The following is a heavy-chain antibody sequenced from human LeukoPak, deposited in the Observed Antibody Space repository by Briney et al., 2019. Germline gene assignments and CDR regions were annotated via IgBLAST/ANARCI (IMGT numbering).Heavy chain of an antibody. CDR3: AKVGRLTDFDY. CDR1: GFTVSSND. D-gene: IGHD7-27*01. CDR2: ISGVDGST. V-gene: IGHV3-23*01. J-gene: IGHJ4*02. Sequence: GGSLRLSCAASGFTVSSNDMSWVRQAPGKGLEWVAAISGVDGSTYYADSVKGRFTISRDISKNTLYLQMNSLRAEDTAVYYCAKVGRLTDFDYWGQGTLVTVSS.